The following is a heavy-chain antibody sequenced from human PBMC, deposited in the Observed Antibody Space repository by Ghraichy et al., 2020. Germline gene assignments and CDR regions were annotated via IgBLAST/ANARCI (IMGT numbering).Heavy chain of an antibody. Sequence: SETLSLTCTVSGGSISSYYWSWIRQPPGKGLEWIGYIYTSGSTNYNPSLKSRVTISVDTSKNQFSLKLSSVTAADTAVYYCARLDMRDYSNYAMAPKYYYYGMDVWGQGTTVTVSS. D-gene: IGHD4-11*01. J-gene: IGHJ6*02. CDR3: ARLDMRDYSNYAMAPKYYYYGMDV. CDR1: GGSISSYY. CDR2: IYTSGST. V-gene: IGHV4-4*09.